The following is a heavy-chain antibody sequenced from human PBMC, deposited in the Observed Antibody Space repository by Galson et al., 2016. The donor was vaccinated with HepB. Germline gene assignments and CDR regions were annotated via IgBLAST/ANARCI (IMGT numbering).Heavy chain of an antibody. CDR1: GFTFSSYD. CDR2: IGTAGDT. J-gene: IGHJ2*01. Sequence: SLRLSCAASGFTFSSYDMHWVRQATGKGLEWVATIGTAGDTYYPGSVKGRYTLSRENAKNSLYLQMNSLIAGDTAVYYCVGGAARPGDWYFDLGGRGALGTVPP. CDR3: VGGAARPGDWYFDL. D-gene: IGHD6-6*01. V-gene: IGHV3-13*01.